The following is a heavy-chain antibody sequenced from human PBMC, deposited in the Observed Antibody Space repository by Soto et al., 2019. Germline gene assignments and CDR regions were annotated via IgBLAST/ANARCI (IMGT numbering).Heavy chain of an antibody. CDR3: AKGDGRIVPRHFDY. Sequence: GGSLRLSCVASGFTFSDYAMGWVRQAPGKGLEWVSGISSGGGNPYYVDSVKGRFTISRDNSKNTLFLQMNSLRAEDTAVYYCAKGDGRIVPRHFDYWGQGTLVTVSS. D-gene: IGHD1-26*01. CDR1: GFTFSDYA. CDR2: ISSGGGNP. J-gene: IGHJ4*02. V-gene: IGHV3-23*01.